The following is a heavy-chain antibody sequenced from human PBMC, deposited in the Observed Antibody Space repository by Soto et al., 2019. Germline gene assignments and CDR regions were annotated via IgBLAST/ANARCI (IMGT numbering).Heavy chain of an antibody. CDR3: ARNISNFRYCSYAMHV. V-gene: IGHV5-51*01. CDR1: GYTFTDYW. D-gene: IGHD4-4*01. J-gene: IGHJ6*02. CDR2: IYPGDSDT. Sequence: GESLKISCKGSGYTFTDYWIGWVRLLPGKGLEWMGIIYPGDSDTRYSPSAPGHVTITVDKSTSTAHLQWNTLKASDTAMYYCARNISNFRYCSYAMHVWDQGTTVTVS.